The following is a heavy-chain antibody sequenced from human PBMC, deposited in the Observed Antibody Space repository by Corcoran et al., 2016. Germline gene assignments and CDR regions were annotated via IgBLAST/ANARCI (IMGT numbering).Heavy chain of an antibody. D-gene: IGHD3-10*01. J-gene: IGHJ4*02. CDR2: IQSKSDGGTA. V-gene: IGHV3-15*01. Sequence: EVQLVESGGGLVKPGGSLRLSCAASGFTFNNAWMSWVRQATGKGLEWVGRIQSKSDGGTAEYAAPVKGRFIISRDDSKNTLYLQMNSLKTEDTAVYYCTTDRGALTHWGQGTLVTVSS. CDR1: GFTFNNAW. CDR3: TTDRGALTH.